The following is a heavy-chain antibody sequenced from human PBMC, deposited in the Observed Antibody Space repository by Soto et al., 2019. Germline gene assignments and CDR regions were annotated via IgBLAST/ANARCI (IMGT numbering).Heavy chain of an antibody. J-gene: IGHJ4*02. D-gene: IGHD2-15*01. CDR1: GVSLNSGHYY. CDR3: GKVMIGATRHTDVDS. CDR2: IYYDEST. V-gene: IGHV4-39*01. Sequence: QVQLQESGPGLLKPLETLSLTCTVSGVSLNSGHYYWVWIRQSPGKGLAWIASIYYDESTYYNPSLKSRVTISTDKPKNQFSLTLKSVTAADTAVDYCGKVMIGATRHTDVDSWGQGALVTVSS.